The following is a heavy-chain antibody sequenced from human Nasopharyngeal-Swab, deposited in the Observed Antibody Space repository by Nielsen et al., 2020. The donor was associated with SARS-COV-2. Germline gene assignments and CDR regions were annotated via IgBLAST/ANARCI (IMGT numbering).Heavy chain of an antibody. CDR2: IYYSGST. Sequence: GSLRLSCTVSGGSISSYYWSWIRQPPGKGLEWIGYIYYSGSTNYNPSLKSRVTISVDTSKNQFSLKLSSVTVANTAVYYCARGGGSSSWVDYWGQGTLVTVSS. CDR1: GGSISSYY. V-gene: IGHV4-59*01. D-gene: IGHD6-13*01. J-gene: IGHJ4*02. CDR3: ARGGGSSSWVDY.